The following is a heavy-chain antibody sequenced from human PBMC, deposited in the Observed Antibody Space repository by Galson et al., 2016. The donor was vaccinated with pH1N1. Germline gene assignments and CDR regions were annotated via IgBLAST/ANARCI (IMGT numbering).Heavy chain of an antibody. V-gene: IGHV4-30-4*08. CDR3: ARVGITIVRGAIDY. CDR1: NGSISSDDYY. D-gene: IGHD3-10*01. J-gene: IGHJ4*02. CDR2: IYYSGTT. Sequence: TLSLTCTVSNGSISSDDYYWTWIRQPPGKGLEWIGYIYYSGTTYYNPALKSRVTISIDTSKNQFSLKLNSVTAADTAIYFCARVGITIVRGAIDYWGQGTLVIVSS.